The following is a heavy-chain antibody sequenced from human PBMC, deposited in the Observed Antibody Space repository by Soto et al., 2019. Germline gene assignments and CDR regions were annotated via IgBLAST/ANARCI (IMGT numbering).Heavy chain of an antibody. CDR1: GFTFSDYY. J-gene: IGHJ4*02. D-gene: IGHD4-4*01. CDR2: ISSSGSII. CDR3: ARAGYDSNYYAVTPLSAGHF. V-gene: IGHV3-11*01. Sequence: QVQLVVSGGGLVKPGGSLRISCAASGFTFSDYYISWIRQAPGKGLEWVSYISSSGSIIYYADSVKGRFTISRDNAKNSLYLLMNSLRAEDTAVYYCARAGYDSNYYAVTPLSAGHFWGQGTLVTVSS.